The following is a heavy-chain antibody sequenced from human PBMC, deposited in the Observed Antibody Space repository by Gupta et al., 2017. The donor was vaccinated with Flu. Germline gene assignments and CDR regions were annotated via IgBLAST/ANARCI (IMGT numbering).Heavy chain of an antibody. CDR3: ARLSRSSGYYGGYYFDY. Sequence: ESLKISCKGSGYSFTSYWIGWVRQMPGKGLEWMGIIYPGDSDTRYSPSFQGQVTISADKSISTAYLQWSSLKASDTAMYYCARLSRSSGYYGGYYFDYWGQGTLVTVSS. CDR2: IYPGDSDT. CDR1: GYSFTSYW. D-gene: IGHD3-22*01. V-gene: IGHV5-51*01. J-gene: IGHJ4*02.